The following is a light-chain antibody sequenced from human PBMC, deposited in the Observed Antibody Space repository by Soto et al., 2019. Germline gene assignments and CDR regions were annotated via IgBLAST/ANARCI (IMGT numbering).Light chain of an antibody. CDR3: QHYGTSAL. Sequence: EIVLTQSPGTLSLSPGERATLSCRASQSVSDMYLAWYQHKPGQAPRLLIYASNRATGIPDRFSGSGSGTVFTLTLNRLDPEYFEVYYCQHYGTSALFGPGTKMEIK. CDR1: QSVSDMY. CDR2: AS. V-gene: IGKV3-20*01. J-gene: IGKJ3*01.